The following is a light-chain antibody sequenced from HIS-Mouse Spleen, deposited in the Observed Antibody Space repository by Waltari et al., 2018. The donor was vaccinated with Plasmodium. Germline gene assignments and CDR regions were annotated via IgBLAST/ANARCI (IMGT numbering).Light chain of an antibody. CDR3: CSYAGSYTWV. V-gene: IGLV2-11*01. CDR2: DGS. J-gene: IGLJ3*02. CDR1: SSDVGGSNY. Sequence: QSALTQPRSVSGSPGPSVTISCTGTSSDVGGSNYVSWYQQHPGKAPKLMNYDGSKRASRVPARFSGSKSGNTASLTISGLQAEDEADYYRCSYAGSYTWVFGGGTKLTVL.